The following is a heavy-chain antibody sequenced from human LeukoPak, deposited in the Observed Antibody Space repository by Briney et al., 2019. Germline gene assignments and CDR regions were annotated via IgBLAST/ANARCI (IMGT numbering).Heavy chain of an antibody. CDR3: AKDELTYYYGSGSYSLPDY. V-gene: IGHV3-21*01. J-gene: IGHJ4*02. CDR1: GFTFNSYG. CDR2: ISCSCCYI. Sequence: GGTVRLFCAASGFTFNSYGMHWVRQAPGKGLEWVLSISCSCCYIYYADSVKGRFTISRDNSKNTLYLQMNSLRAEDTAVYYCAKDELTYYYGSGSYSLPDYWGQGTLVTVSS. D-gene: IGHD3-10*01.